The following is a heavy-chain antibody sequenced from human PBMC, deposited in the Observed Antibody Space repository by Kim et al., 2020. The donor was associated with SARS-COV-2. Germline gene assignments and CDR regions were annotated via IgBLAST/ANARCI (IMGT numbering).Heavy chain of an antibody. J-gene: IGHJ6*02. CDR2: ISSSSSYI. V-gene: IGHV3-21*01. D-gene: IGHD3-10*01. CDR1: GFTFSSYS. CDR3: ARGGYCYGYRGLGYYGMDV. Sequence: GGSLRLSCAASGFTFSSYSMNWVRQAPGKGLEWVASISSSSSYIYYADSVKGRFTISRDNAKNSLYLQMNSLRAEDTAVYYCARGGYCYGYRGLGYYGMDVWGQGTTVTVSS.